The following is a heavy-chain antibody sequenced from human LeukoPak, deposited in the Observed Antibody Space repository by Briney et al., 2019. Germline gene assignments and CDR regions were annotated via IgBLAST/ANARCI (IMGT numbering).Heavy chain of an antibody. CDR1: GFTVTNYA. Sequence: GGSLRLSCAASGFTVTNYAMYWVRQAPGKGLEWVSAISGRDDSTYYADSVKGRFTISRDTSKNTLFLQMNSLRAEDTAVYYCAKWGDYDILAGYYDPDYWGQGTLVTVSS. CDR2: ISGRDDST. D-gene: IGHD3-9*01. CDR3: AKWGDYDILAGYYDPDY. V-gene: IGHV3-23*01. J-gene: IGHJ4*02.